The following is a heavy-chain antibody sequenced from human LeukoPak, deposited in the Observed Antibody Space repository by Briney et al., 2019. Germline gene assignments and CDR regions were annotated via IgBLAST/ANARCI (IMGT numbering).Heavy chain of an antibody. Sequence: SETLSLTCTVSGVSVSSGSYYWSWIRQPPGKGLECIGYIYYSGSANYNPSLKSRVTISLDTSKNQFSLKLSSVTAADTAVYYCARIHSRGFDYWGQGTLVTVSS. D-gene: IGHD6-13*01. V-gene: IGHV4-61*01. CDR1: GVSVSSGSYY. CDR2: IYYSGSA. J-gene: IGHJ4*02. CDR3: ARIHSRGFDY.